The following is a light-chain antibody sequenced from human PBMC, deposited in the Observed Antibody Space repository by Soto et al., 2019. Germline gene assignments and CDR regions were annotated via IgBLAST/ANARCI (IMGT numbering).Light chain of an antibody. V-gene: IGKV3-20*01. J-gene: IGKJ4*01. CDR1: QSVSSNY. Sequence: IVLTQSPGTLSLSPGERATLSCRASQSVSSNYLAWYQQKPGQAPRLLISGASSRTTGIPDRFSGSGSGTDFSLSISRLEPEDFAVYYCQQYGGSPPTFGGGTKVEIK. CDR3: QQYGGSPPT. CDR2: GAS.